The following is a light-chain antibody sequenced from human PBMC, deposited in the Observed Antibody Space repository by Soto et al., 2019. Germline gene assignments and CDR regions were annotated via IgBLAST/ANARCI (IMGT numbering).Light chain of an antibody. CDR2: GTS. V-gene: IGKV3-15*01. CDR1: QSVSSN. J-gene: IGKJ3*01. CDR3: QQYNNWPPFT. Sequence: EIVMTQSPATLSVSPGERATLSCRASQSVSSNLAWYQQKPGQAPRLLIYGTSTRATGIQARFSGSGSGTEFSLTISSLQSEDFAVHYYQQYNNWPPFTFGPGTKVHIK.